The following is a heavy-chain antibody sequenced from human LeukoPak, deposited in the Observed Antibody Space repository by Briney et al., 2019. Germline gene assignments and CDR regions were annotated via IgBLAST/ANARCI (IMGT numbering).Heavy chain of an antibody. Sequence: GGSLRLSCAASGFTFSSYGMHWVRQAPGKGLEWVAFIRYDGSNKYYAGSVKGRFTISRDNSKNTLYLQMNSLRAEDTAVYYCAKERDTAMVTIDYWGQGTLVTVSS. V-gene: IGHV3-30*02. D-gene: IGHD5-18*01. CDR2: IRYDGSNK. CDR3: AKERDTAMVTIDY. CDR1: GFTFSSYG. J-gene: IGHJ4*02.